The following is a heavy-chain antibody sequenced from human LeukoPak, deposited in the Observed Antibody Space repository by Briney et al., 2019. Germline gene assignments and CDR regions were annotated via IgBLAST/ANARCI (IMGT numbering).Heavy chain of an antibody. CDR3: ARVTYGSGTYGAFDY. Sequence: PGGSLRLSCAASGFTFRSHGMNWVRQAPGKGLEWVSGISGSGDITYYADSVVGRFTISRDNSRNTLYLQMNSLRAEDTAVYYCARVTYGSGTYGAFDYWGQGTLVTVSS. D-gene: IGHD3-10*01. V-gene: IGHV3-23*01. J-gene: IGHJ4*02. CDR1: GFTFRSHG. CDR2: ISGSGDIT.